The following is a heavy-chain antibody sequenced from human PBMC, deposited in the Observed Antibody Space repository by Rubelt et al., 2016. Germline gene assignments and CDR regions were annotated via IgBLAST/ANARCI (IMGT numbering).Heavy chain of an antibody. V-gene: IGHV4-30-2*01. Sequence: QLQLQESGSGLVKPSQTLSLTCAVSGGSISSGGYSWSWIRQPPGKGLEWIGYIYHSGSTYYNPSRNCRVTHSVARSKNQFARKRSAVTAADTAVYYCARASIAVAAFDYWGQGTLVTVSS. J-gene: IGHJ4*02. D-gene: IGHD6-19*01. CDR3: ARASIAVAAFDY. CDR2: IYHSGST. CDR1: GGSISSGGYS.